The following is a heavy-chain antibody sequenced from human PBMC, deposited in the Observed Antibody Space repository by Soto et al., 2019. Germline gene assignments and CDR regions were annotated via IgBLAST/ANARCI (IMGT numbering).Heavy chain of an antibody. CDR1: GGSISSGGYY. V-gene: IGHV4-31*03. Sequence: QVQLQESGPGLVKPSQTLSLTCTVSGGSISSGGYYWSWIRQHPGKGLEWIGYIYYSGSTYYNPSPKSRVTISVEAAKNQFTLKMSAVTAADTAVYYCARDSFGTTVTTGVFDYWGQGTLVTVSS. J-gene: IGHJ4*02. CDR3: ARDSFGTTVTTGVFDY. CDR2: IYYSGST. D-gene: IGHD4-17*01.